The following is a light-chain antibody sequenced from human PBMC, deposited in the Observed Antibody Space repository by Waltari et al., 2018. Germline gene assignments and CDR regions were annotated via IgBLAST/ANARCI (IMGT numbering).Light chain of an antibody. CDR1: QSVRSSY. J-gene: IGKJ5*01. V-gene: IGKV3-20*01. CDR2: GAS. CDR3: QQYGSSPLT. Sequence: LPQSQGTLSLSPGERATLSCGASQSVRSSYLAWYQQNPGKAPRLLIYGASSRATGIPDRFSGRGSGTDFTLTISRLEPEDFAVYYCQQYGSSPLTFGQGTRLEIK.